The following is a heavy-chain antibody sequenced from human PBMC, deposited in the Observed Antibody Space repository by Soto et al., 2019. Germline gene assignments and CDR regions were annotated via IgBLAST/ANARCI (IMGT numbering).Heavy chain of an antibody. D-gene: IGHD1-26*01. CDR2: IYYSGST. CDR1: GGSISSGGYY. Sequence: QVQLQASGPGLVKPSQTLSLTCTVSGGSISSGGYYWSWISQHPGKGLEWIAYIYYSGSTYYNPSLKSRVTISVDTSKNQFSLKLSAVTAADTAVYYWARDGRELLLDYWGQGTLVTFSS. J-gene: IGHJ4*02. CDR3: ARDGRELLLDY. V-gene: IGHV4-31*03.